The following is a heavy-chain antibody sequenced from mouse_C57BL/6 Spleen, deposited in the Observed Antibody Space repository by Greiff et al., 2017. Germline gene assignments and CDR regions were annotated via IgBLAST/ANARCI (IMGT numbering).Heavy chain of an antibody. Sequence: VQLQQSVAELVRPGASVKLSCTASGFNIKNTYMHWVKQRPEQGLEWIGRIDPANGNTKYAPQFQGKATITADTSSNTAYLQLSSLTSEDTALYYCARGPYYGSSLWYFDVWGTGTTVTVSS. V-gene: IGHV14-3*01. CDR1: GFNIKNTY. CDR3: ARGPYYGSSLWYFDV. D-gene: IGHD1-1*01. J-gene: IGHJ1*03. CDR2: IDPANGNT.